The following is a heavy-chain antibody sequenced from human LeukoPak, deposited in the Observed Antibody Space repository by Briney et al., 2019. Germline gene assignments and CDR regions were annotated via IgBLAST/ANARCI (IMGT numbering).Heavy chain of an antibody. CDR1: GFTFRDYY. CDR3: ALGTINKDYYFGMDV. Sequence: GGSLRLSCAASGFTFRDYYMTWLRQAPGKGLEWLSYISNSGSAVFYADSIKGRFTVSRDNAKRSLYLQIESLRDDDTAVYHCALGTINKDYYFGMDVWGQGTTVTVSS. D-gene: IGHD2-8*01. J-gene: IGHJ6*02. CDR2: ISNSGSAV. V-gene: IGHV3-11*01.